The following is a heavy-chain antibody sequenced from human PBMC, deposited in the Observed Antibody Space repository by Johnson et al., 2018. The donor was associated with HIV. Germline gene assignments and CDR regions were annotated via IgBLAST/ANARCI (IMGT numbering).Heavy chain of an antibody. D-gene: IGHD6-19*01. Sequence: QVQLVESGGGLVQPGGSLRLSCAASGFTVSSNYMSWVRQAPGKGLEWVAVISYDGSNKYYADSVKGRFTISRDNSKNTLYLQMNSLRAEDTAVYYCAKDLELSPGTARAVGGSFDIWGQGTMVTVSS. CDR2: ISYDGSNK. V-gene: IGHV3-30*18. CDR3: AKDLELSPGTARAVGGSFDI. CDR1: GFTVSSNY. J-gene: IGHJ3*02.